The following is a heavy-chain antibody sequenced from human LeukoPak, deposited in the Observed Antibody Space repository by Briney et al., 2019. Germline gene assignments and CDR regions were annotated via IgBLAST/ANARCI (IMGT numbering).Heavy chain of an antibody. CDR3: ARGGSCSGGSCFLPFDY. CDR2: ISNSGSTI. J-gene: IGHJ4*02. CDR1: GFTFSTYS. D-gene: IGHD2-15*01. V-gene: IGHV3-48*04. Sequence: GGSLRLSCAASGFTFSTYSMNWVRQAPGKGLEWVSYISNSGSTILYADSVKGRFTISRDNAKNSLYLQMNSLRGEDTAVYYCARGGSCSGGSCFLPFDYWGQGTLVTVSS.